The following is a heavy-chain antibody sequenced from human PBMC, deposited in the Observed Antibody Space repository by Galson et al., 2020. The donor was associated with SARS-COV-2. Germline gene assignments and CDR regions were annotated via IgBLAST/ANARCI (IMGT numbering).Heavy chain of an antibody. V-gene: IGHV1-24*01. J-gene: IGHJ4*02. CDR3: ATDFAIYGSGSYCRY. Sequence: ASVKVSCKVSGYTLTELSMHWVRQAPGKGLEWMGGFDPEDGETIYAQKFQGRVTLTEDTSTDTAYMELSSLRSEDTAVYYCATDFAIYGSGSYCRYWGQGTLVTVSS. CDR2: FDPEDGET. D-gene: IGHD3-10*01. CDR1: GYTLTELS.